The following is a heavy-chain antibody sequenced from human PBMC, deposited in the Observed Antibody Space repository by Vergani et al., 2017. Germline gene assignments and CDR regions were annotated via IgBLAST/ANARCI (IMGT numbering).Heavy chain of an antibody. CDR1: GFPFGYYA. J-gene: IGHJ3*02. D-gene: IGHD3-10*01. V-gene: IGHV3-49*03. Sequence: EVQLVESGGDLVQPGRSLRLPCTASGFPFGYYAMDWFRQAPGQGLEWVGGIRSKAYGQATIYAASVEGRFTIPRDDSKSIAYLQMNNLPTEDTAMYYCVRDQVTMLRGSDALDIWGQGTMVTVSS. CDR2: IRSKAYGQAT. CDR3: VRDQVTMLRGSDALDI.